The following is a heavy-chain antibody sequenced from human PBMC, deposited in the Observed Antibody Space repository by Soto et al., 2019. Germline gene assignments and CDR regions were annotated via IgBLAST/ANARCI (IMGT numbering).Heavy chain of an antibody. J-gene: IGHJ4*02. CDR1: GFTFGSYA. V-gene: IGHV3-49*04. CDR2: MRREANSGTT. CDR3: TRYSYESSGYYVY. D-gene: IGHD3-22*01. Sequence: GGSLRLSWTVSGFTFGSYALSWVRQAPGKGMEWVGVMRREANSGTTDYAASVKGRITISRDDSKSIAYMEINSLQTEDTAVYYCTRYSYESSGYYVYWGQGALVTVSS.